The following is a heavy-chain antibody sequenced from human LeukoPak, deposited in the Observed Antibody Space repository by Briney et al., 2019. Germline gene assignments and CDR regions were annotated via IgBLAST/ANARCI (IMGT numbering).Heavy chain of an antibody. CDR1: GFTFSSNY. J-gene: IGHJ4*02. Sequence: PGGSLRLSCAASGFTFSSNYMSWVRRAPGKGLEGVSVIYSGGSTYYADSVKGRFTISRDNSKNTLYLQINSLRAEDTAVYYCARDVGTAMGGGRDYWGQGTLVTVSS. CDR2: IYSGGST. CDR3: ARDVGTAMGGGRDY. V-gene: IGHV3-66*01. D-gene: IGHD5-18*01.